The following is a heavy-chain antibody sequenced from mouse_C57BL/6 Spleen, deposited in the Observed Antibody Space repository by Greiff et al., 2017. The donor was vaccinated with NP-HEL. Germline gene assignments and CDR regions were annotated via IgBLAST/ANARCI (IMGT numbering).Heavy chain of an antibody. CDR1: GYTFTSYW. J-gene: IGHJ4*01. CDR3: ANYGSSYDYDAMDY. V-gene: IGHV1-64*01. D-gene: IGHD1-1*01. CDR2: IHPNSGST. Sequence: QVHVKQPGAELVKPGASVKLSCKASGYTFTSYWMHWVKQRPGQGLEWIGMIHPNSGSTNYNEKFKSKATLTVDKSSSTAYMQLSSLTSEDSAVYYCANYGSSYDYDAMDYWGQGTSVTVSS.